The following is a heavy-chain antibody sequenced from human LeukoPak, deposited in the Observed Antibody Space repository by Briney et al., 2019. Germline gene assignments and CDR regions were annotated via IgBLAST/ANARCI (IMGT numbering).Heavy chain of an antibody. Sequence: GASVKVSCKASGYTFTSYYMHWVRQAPGQGLEWMGIINPSGGSTSYAQKFQGRVTMTRDTSTSTVYMELSSLRSEDTAVYYCARERYCSGGNCFVTYYYGMDVWGQGTTVTVSS. CDR3: ARERYCSGGNCFVTYYYGMDV. CDR1: GYTFTSYY. CDR2: INPSGGST. J-gene: IGHJ6*02. V-gene: IGHV1-46*01. D-gene: IGHD2-15*01.